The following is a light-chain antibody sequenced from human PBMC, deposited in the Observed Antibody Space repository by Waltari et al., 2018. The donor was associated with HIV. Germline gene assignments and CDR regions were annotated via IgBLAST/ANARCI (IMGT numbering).Light chain of an antibody. CDR3: QVWDSTTDHVL. V-gene: IGLV3-21*04. J-gene: IGLJ2*01. CDR2: YDT. Sequence: SSLLTQTPSVSVAPGKPARVTCGGNNIERKSVHWYQQKPGQAPLLVIYYDTDRPSGIPERFSGSNSGNTATLTISRVGDGDEADYYCQVWDSTTDHVLFGGGTRLTVL. CDR1: NIERKS.